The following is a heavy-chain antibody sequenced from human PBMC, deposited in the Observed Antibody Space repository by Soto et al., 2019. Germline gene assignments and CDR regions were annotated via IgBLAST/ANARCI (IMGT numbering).Heavy chain of an antibody. D-gene: IGHD6-6*01. CDR2: ISWNSGSI. J-gene: IGHJ4*02. Sequence: PGGSLRLSCAASGFTFDDYAMHWVRQAPGKGLEWVSGISWNSGSIGYADSVRGRFTISRDNAKNSLYLQMNSLRAEDTALYYCAKDSSGSSSSSFDYWGQGTLVTVSS. CDR3: AKDSSGSSSSSFDY. V-gene: IGHV3-9*01. CDR1: GFTFDDYA.